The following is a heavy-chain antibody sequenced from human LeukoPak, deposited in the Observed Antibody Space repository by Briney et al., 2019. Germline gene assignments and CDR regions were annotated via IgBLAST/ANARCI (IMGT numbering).Heavy chain of an antibody. Sequence: PGGSLRLSCAASGFTFSDYYMSWVRQAPGKGLEWISYIGRTGGDINYAGSVKGRFIVSRDNNINSLFLQMNSLRAEDTAVYYCATTARVGQNWGQGTLVTVSS. J-gene: IGHJ4*02. V-gene: IGHV3-11*01. CDR3: ATTARVGQN. D-gene: IGHD3/OR15-3a*01. CDR1: GFTFSDYY. CDR2: IGRTGGDI.